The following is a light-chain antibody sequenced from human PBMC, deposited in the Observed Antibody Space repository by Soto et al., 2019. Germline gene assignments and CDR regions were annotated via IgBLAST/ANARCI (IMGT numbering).Light chain of an antibody. Sequence: QSALTQPPSASGSPGQSVTISCTGAHSDFGGYNYVSWYQQHPGKAPKLMIFEVNKRPSGVPDRFSGSKFGNTASLTVYGLQAEDEADYYCSSYAGSNNVVFGGGTKLTVL. CDR2: EVN. J-gene: IGLJ2*01. V-gene: IGLV2-8*01. CDR1: HSDFGGYNY. CDR3: SSYAGSNNVV.